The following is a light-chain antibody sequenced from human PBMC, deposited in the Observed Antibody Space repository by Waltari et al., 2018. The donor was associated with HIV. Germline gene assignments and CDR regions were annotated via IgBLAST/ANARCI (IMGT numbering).Light chain of an antibody. Sequence: QSVLTQPPSVSAAPGQKVAISCSGGNSNLGNNYVSWYQQVPGKAPRLLIYDNEKRPPGIPDRFSASKAGVSATLRITGLQIVDEADYYCGTWDSSLNLYVFGPGTTVAVL. J-gene: IGLJ1*01. V-gene: IGLV1-51*01. CDR1: NSNLGNNY. CDR2: DNE. CDR3: GTWDSSLNLYV.